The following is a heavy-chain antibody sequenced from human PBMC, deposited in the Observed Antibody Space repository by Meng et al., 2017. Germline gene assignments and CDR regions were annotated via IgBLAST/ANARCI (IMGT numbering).Heavy chain of an antibody. CDR3: ARIGDWGSTRYFDY. D-gene: IGHD7-27*01. CDR1: RVSFRSSYM. J-gene: IGHJ4*02. CDR2: IYHRRST. V-gene: IGHV4-4*02. Sequence: LHELAPCPVATSGTLCRTCAGFRVSFRSSYMWSSVPHPPWHGLEWIGEIYHRRSTNYYQSLKCRVTISVHKSKNQFSLKLGSVTAADTAVYYCARIGDWGSTRYFDYWGQGTLVTVSS.